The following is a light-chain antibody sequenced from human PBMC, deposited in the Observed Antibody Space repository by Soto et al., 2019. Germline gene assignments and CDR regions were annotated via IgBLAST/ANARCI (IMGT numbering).Light chain of an antibody. CDR2: AAS. J-gene: IGKJ5*01. Sequence: DIQMTQSPSSLSASVGDRVTITCRASQSISSYLNWYQQKPGKAPKILIYAASSLQSGGPSRFSGSGSGTDFTLTISSLQPEDVATYYCQQSYSTPPTFGQGTRLEIK. V-gene: IGKV1-39*01. CDR1: QSISSY. CDR3: QQSYSTPPT.